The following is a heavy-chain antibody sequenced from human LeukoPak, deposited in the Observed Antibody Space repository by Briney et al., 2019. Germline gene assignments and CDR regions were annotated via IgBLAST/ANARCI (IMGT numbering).Heavy chain of an antibody. CDR3: ARDHLYYEISGPRFDY. CDR2: ISSSGSTI. V-gene: IGHV3-48*03. CDR1: GFTFSSYE. D-gene: IGHD3-16*01. J-gene: IGHJ4*02. Sequence: GGSLRLSCAASGFTFSSYEMNCVRQAPGKGLEWVSYISSSGSTIYYADSVNGRFTISRDNAKNSLYLQMNSLRVEATAVYFCARDHLYYEISGPRFDYWGQGTRVTVSS.